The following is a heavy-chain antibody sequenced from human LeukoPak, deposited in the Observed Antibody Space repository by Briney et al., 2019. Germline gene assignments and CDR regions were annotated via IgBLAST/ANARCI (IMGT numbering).Heavy chain of an antibody. CDR2: ICYSGST. CDR1: GDSISSSSYY. Sequence: SETLSLTCTVSGDSISSSSYYWGWIRQPPGKELEWIGSICYSGSTYYNPSLNSRVTISVDTSKNQFSLKLSSVTAADTAVYYCARDYLGGNPDAFDIWGQGTMVTVSS. J-gene: IGHJ3*02. V-gene: IGHV4-39*07. CDR3: ARDYLGGNPDAFDI. D-gene: IGHD4-23*01.